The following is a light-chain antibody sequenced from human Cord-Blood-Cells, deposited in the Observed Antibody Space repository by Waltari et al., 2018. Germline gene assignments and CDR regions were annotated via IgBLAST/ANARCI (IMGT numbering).Light chain of an antibody. CDR2: DAS. Sequence: DIQMTQSPSSLPAAVAARVTITCQASQDISNYLTWYQQKPGNAPKLLIYDASNLETGVPSRFSGSGSGTDFTFTISSLQPEDIATYYCQQYDNLPLTFGGGTKVEIK. V-gene: IGKV1-33*01. CDR3: QQYDNLPLT. J-gene: IGKJ4*01. CDR1: QDISNY.